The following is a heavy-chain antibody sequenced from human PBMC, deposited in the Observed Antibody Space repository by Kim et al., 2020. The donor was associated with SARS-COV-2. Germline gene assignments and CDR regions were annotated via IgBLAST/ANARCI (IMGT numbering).Heavy chain of an antibody. CDR1: GFTVSSNY. CDR3: AKNGCLAAYYAMDV. CDR2: IYSGRNT. D-gene: IGHD6-25*01. J-gene: IGHJ6*02. V-gene: IGHV3-53*01. Sequence: GGSLRLSCAASGFTVSSNYMSWVRQAPGKGLEWVSVIYSGRNTYYADSVKGRFTISSDNSKNTLYLQMINLRDEDTAVYYCAKNGCLAAYYAMDVWGQGTTVTVSS.